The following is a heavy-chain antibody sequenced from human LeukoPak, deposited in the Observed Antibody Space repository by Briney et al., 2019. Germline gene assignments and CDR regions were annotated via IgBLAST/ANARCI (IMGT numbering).Heavy chain of an antibody. Sequence: ASVKVSCKASGYTFTSYGISWVRQAPGQGLEWMGWISAYNGSTNYAQQLQGRVPMTTDTSTSTAYMELRSLRPDDTAVYSCARDRDYYDSSGYPEYFQHWGQGTLVTVSS. CDR3: ARDRDYYDSSGYPEYFQH. V-gene: IGHV1-18*01. D-gene: IGHD3-22*01. CDR2: ISAYNGST. CDR1: GYTFTSYG. J-gene: IGHJ1*01.